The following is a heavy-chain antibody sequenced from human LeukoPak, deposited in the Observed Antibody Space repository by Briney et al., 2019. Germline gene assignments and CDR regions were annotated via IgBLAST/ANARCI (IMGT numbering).Heavy chain of an antibody. CDR1: GGSISSYY. J-gene: IGHJ4*02. D-gene: IGHD1-26*01. Sequence: SETLSLTCTVSGGSISSYYWNWIRQPPGKGLEWIGYIYYSGSTNYNPSLKSRVTISVDTSKNQFSLKLSSVTAADTAVYYCSRESGPFSPFGFWGQGTLVSVHS. CDR3: SRESGPFSPFGF. V-gene: IGHV4-59*01. CDR2: IYYSGST.